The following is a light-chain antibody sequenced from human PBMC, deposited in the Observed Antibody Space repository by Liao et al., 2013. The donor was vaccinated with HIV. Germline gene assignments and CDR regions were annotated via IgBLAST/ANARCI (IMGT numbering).Light chain of an antibody. V-gene: IGLV3-21*01. CDR3: QAWDSSADVV. CDR1: NIGNKS. Sequence: SYVLTQSPSVSVAPGKTARITCGGNNIGNKSVHWYRQKPGQAPVLVIYYDSDRPSGIPERFSASKSGHTATLTISGAQAMDEADYFCQAWDSSADVVFGGGTRLTVL. CDR2: YDS. J-gene: IGLJ2*01.